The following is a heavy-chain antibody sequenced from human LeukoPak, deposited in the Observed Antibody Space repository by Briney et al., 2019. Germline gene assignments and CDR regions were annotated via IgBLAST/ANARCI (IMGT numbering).Heavy chain of an antibody. CDR1: GFTFSSYA. D-gene: IGHD6-19*01. CDR3: ARRAPGYSSGWLDY. J-gene: IGHJ4*02. V-gene: IGHV3-64*01. CDR2: ISSNGGST. Sequence: GGSLRLSCAASGFTFSSYAMHWVRQAPGKGLEYVSAISSNGGSTFYANSVKGRFTVSRDNSKNTLSLQMGSLRAEDMAVYYCARRAPGYSSGWLDYWGQGALVTVSS.